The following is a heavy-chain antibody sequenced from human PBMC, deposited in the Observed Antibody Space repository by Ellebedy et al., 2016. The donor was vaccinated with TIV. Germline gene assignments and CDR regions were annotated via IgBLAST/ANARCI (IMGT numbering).Heavy chain of an antibody. Sequence: SETLSLTCTVSGDSVSSEDYYWSWIRQPPGKGLEWVGYINYSGGTNYNPSLKSRVNISVDTSKKQFSLKLSSVTAADTAVYYCARNSGVPGDYDAFDIWGQGTLVTVSS. D-gene: IGHD2-8*01. CDR2: INYSGGT. V-gene: IGHV4-61*08. J-gene: IGHJ3*02. CDR1: GDSVSSEDYY. CDR3: ARNSGVPGDYDAFDI.